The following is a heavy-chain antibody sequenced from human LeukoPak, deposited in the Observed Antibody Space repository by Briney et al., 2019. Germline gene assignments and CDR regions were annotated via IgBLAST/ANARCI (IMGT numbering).Heavy chain of an antibody. V-gene: IGHV4-4*09. CDR2: IYTSGGT. D-gene: IGHD6-19*01. CDR1: GGSISSYY. CDR3: ARHVGRQWLALDY. Sequence: SETLSLTCTVSGGSISSYYWSWIRQPPGKGLEWIGYIYTSGGTNYNPSLKSRVTISVDTSKNQFSLKLSSVTAADTAVYYCARHVGRQWLALDYWGQGTLVTVSS. J-gene: IGHJ4*02.